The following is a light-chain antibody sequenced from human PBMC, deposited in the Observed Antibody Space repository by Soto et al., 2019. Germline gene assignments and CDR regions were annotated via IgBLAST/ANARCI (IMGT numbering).Light chain of an antibody. Sequence: IQLTQSPSSLSASVGDRVAITCRASQGISSYLAWYQQKPGKAPKLLIYSASTLQSGVPSRFSGSGSGTHFTLTISRLQPEDFATYYCQQLNSYPLTVGQAPKVDIK. J-gene: IGKJ1*01. V-gene: IGKV1-9*01. CDR1: QGISSY. CDR2: SAS. CDR3: QQLNSYPLT.